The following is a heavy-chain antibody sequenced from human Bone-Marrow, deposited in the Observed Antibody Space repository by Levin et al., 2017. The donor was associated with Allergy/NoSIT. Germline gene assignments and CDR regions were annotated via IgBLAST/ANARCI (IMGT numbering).Heavy chain of an antibody. D-gene: IGHD3-10*01. J-gene: IGHJ5*02. CDR1: GGSIKSNSYY. CDR3: ARHLITLLRGVLLWPNWFDP. CDR2: LDYSGST. V-gene: IGHV4-39*01. Sequence: PSETLSLTCTVSGGSIKSNSYYWGWIRQPPGTGLEWIGSLDYSGSTYYNPSLKSRVTISVDTSKNQFSLKLSSVTAADTAVYYCARHLITLLRGVLLWPNWFDPWGQGTLVTVSS.